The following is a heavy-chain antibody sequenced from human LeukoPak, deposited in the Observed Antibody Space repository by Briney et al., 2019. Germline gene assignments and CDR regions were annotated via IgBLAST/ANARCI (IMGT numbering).Heavy chain of an antibody. CDR2: IRWNGGSI. Sequence: GGSLRLSCAASGFTFDDYAMRWVRQAPGKGLEWVSGIRWNGGSIGYAGSVKGRFTISRDNAKNSLYLQMNSLRAEDTALYYCAKDRVTDDSSGYFWFDPWGQGNLVTVSS. J-gene: IGHJ5*02. D-gene: IGHD3-22*01. CDR3: AKDRVTDDSSGYFWFDP. CDR1: GFTFDDYA. V-gene: IGHV3-9*01.